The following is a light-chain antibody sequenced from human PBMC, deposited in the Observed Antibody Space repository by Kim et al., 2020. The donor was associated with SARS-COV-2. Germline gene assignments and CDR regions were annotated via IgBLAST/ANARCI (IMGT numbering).Light chain of an antibody. J-gene: IGKJ4*01. CDR3: QQCGSWPLT. V-gene: IGKV3-11*01. Sequence: EIVLTQSPATLSLSPGERATLSCRASQTVGSYLAWYQQKPGQAPSLLIYDASHRATGIPARFSGSGSGTDFTLTISSLEPEDFALYYCQQCGSWPLTFGGGTKLEI. CDR2: DAS. CDR1: QTVGSY.